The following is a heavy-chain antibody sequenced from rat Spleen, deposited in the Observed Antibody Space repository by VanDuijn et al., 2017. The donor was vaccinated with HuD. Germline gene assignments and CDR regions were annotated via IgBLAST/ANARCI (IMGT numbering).Heavy chain of an antibody. J-gene: IGHJ2*01. CDR3: VREDSGINY. D-gene: IGHD1-4*01. Sequence: EVQLVETGGGLVQPGRSLKLSCVASGFTFRNYWMTWIRQAPGKGLEWIGEINKDSSTIKYTPSLRGKFTVSRDNAQNTLYLQMSKLGSEDTAIYYCVREDSGINYWGQGVMVTVSS. CDR1: GFTFRNYW. V-gene: IGHV4-2*01. CDR2: INKDSSTI.